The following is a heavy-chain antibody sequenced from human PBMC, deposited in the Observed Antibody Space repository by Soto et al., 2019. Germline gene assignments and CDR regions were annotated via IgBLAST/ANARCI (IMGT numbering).Heavy chain of an antibody. Sequence: LSLTCGVSGGTIRSPDWWTWVRQPPGKGLEWIGEIFQSGSTNYTPSLESRVTISVDKSKNQFSLTLTSVTAADTAVYFCARGRGRYSSGWSWFDPWGQGTLVTSPQ. D-gene: IGHD6-19*01. V-gene: IGHV4-4*01. CDR3: ARGRGRYSSGWSWFDP. CDR1: GGTIRSPDW. J-gene: IGHJ5*02. CDR2: IFQSGST.